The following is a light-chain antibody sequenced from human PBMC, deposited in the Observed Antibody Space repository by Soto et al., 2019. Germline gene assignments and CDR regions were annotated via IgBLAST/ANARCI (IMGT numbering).Light chain of an antibody. CDR1: SSDVGGYNY. CDR2: EVD. V-gene: IGLV2-8*01. CDR3: SSYVGSNTLYV. Sequence: QSALTQPPSASGSPGQSVTISCTGTSSDVGGYNYVSWYQQHPGKAPKLMIYEVDKRPSGVPDRFSGSKSGNTASLTVSGLQAEDEADYYCSSYVGSNTLYVFGTGTKVTVL. J-gene: IGLJ1*01.